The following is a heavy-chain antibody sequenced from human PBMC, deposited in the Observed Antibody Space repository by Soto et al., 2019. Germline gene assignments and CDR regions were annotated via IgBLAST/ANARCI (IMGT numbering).Heavy chain of an antibody. V-gene: IGHV4-34*11. CDR1: GGSFSGYY. J-gene: IGHJ5*02. D-gene: IGHD3-22*01. Sequence: PSETLSLTCAVYGGSFSGYYWTWIRQPPGTGLEWIGYIYSSGTTNYNPSLKSRVTMSRDTSKNQFSLKLNSVTTADTAVYYCGRDHSSGWVNWFDPWGQGTLVTVSS. CDR3: GRDHSSGWVNWFDP. CDR2: IYSSGTT.